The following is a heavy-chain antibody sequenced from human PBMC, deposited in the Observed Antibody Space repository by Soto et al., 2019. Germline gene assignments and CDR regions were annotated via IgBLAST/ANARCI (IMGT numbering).Heavy chain of an antibody. V-gene: IGHV5-51*01. CDR2: IYPGDSDT. J-gene: IGHJ6*02. Sequence: GESLKISCKGSGYSFTKYWIGWVRQMPGKGLEWMGIIYPGDSDTRYSPSFQGQVTISADKSISTAYLQWSSLKASDTAMYYCARPREAGKNYYGVDVWGQGTTVTAP. D-gene: IGHD6-19*01. CDR3: ARPREAGKNYYGVDV. CDR1: GYSFTKYW.